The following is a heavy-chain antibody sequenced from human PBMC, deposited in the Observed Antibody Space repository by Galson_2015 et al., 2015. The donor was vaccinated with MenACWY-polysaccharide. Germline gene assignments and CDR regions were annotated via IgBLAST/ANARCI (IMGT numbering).Heavy chain of an antibody. CDR3: ATAPSLHVGQH. CDR1: GFTFSTYW. Sequence: SLRLSCAASGFTFSTYWMTWVRQAPGKGLEWVANIKQDGSEKYYVDSVKGRFTISRDNAENPLYLQMNSLRAEDTAVYYCATAPSLHVGQHWGQGTLVTVSS. J-gene: IGHJ1*01. V-gene: IGHV3-7*01. CDR2: IKQDGSEK. D-gene: IGHD5-24*01.